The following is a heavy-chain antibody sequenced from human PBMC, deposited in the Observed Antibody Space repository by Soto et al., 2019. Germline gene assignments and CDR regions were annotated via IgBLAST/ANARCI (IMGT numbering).Heavy chain of an antibody. D-gene: IGHD3-22*01. CDR2: IWYDGSNK. Sequence: GGSLRLSCAASGFTFSSYGMHWVRQAPGKGLEWVAVIWYDGSNKYYADSLKGRFTISRDNSKKTLYLQVNSLRAEDPAVYFCARDDYDSSAYYYVDYWGQGTLVTVSS. V-gene: IGHV3-33*01. CDR3: ARDDYDSSAYYYVDY. CDR1: GFTFSSYG. J-gene: IGHJ4*02.